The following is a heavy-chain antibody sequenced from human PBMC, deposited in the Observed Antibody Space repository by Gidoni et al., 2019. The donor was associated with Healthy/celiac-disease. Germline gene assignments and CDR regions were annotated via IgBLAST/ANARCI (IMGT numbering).Heavy chain of an antibody. CDR2: ISYDGSNK. J-gene: IGHJ4*02. V-gene: IGHV3-30*18. CDR3: AKGGGCPGR. Sequence: QVQLVESGGGVVQPGRSLRLSCAASGFTFSSYGMHWVRQAPGKGLEWVAVISYDGSNKYYADSVKGRFTISRDNSKNTLYLQMNSLRAEDTAVYYCAKGGGCPGRWGQGTLVTVSS. D-gene: IGHD2-15*01. CDR1: GFTFSSYG.